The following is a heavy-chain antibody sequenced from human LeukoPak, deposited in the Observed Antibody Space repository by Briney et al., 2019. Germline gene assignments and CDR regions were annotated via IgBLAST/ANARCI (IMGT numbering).Heavy chain of an antibody. CDR3: ARGGITIFLSYNYMDV. D-gene: IGHD3-9*01. CDR2: INWNGGST. Sequence: GGSLRLSCAASGFTFDDYGMSWVRHAPGKGLEWVSGINWNGGSTVYADSVKGRFTISRDNAKNSLYLQMSSLRAEDTALYYCARGGITIFLSYNYMDVWGKGTTVTVSS. V-gene: IGHV3-20*04. J-gene: IGHJ6*03. CDR1: GFTFDDYG.